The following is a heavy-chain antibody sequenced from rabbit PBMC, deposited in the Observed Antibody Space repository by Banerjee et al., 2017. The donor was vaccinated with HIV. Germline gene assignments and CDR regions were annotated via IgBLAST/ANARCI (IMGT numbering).Heavy chain of an antibody. D-gene: IGHD4-2*01. V-gene: IGHV1S43*01. J-gene: IGHJ4*01. CDR3: ARGMLVGDL. CDR2: IGTTTGIT. CDR1: GFSFSSSYW. Sequence: QSLEESGGGLVQPEGSLTLTCTASGFSFSSSYWICWVRQAPEKGLEWIACIGTTTGITYYANWAKGRFTISRSTSLNTVDLQMTSLTAADTATYFCARGMLVGDLWGPGTLVTVS.